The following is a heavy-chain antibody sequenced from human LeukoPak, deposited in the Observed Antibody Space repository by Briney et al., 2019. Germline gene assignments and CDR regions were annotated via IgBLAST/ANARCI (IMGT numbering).Heavy chain of an antibody. CDR3: SGSYYKSWGYYFDY. CDR1: GFTFSTYG. CDR2: IRSDGSNK. J-gene: IGHJ4*02. D-gene: IGHD3-10*01. Sequence: GGSLRLSCAASGFTFSTYGMHWVRQAPGKGLELVAFIRSDGSNKYYADSVKGRFTISRDNSKNTLYLQMNSLRAEDTAVYYCSGSYYKSWGYYFDYWGQGTLVTVSS. V-gene: IGHV3-30*02.